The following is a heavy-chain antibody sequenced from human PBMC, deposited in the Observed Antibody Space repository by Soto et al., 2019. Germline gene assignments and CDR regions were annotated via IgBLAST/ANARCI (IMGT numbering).Heavy chain of an antibody. D-gene: IGHD3-9*01. V-gene: IGHV3-23*01. CDR3: AKDNHGHELRYFDWSPPQATDYYYGMDV. CDR1: GLTFSSYA. J-gene: IGHJ6*02. CDR2: IRGSGGST. Sequence: PGGSLRLSCAASGLTFSSYAMSWVRQAPGKGLEWVSAIRGSGGSTYYADSVKGRFTLSRDNSKNTLYLQMNSLRAEDTAVYYCAKDNHGHELRYFDWSPPQATDYYYGMDVWGQGTTVTVSS.